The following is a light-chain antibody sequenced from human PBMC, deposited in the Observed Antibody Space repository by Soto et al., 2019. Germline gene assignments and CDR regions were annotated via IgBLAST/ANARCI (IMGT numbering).Light chain of an antibody. CDR2: SNS. Sequence: QSVLTQPPSASGTPRQRVTFSCSGSSSNIGGNTVSWFQHLPRTAPKLLIFSNSQRPSGVPDRFSGAKSGTSASLAISGLQSEDEANYYCATWDDGLSAYVFGTGTKVTVL. J-gene: IGLJ1*01. CDR3: ATWDDGLSAYV. CDR1: SSNIGGNT. V-gene: IGLV1-44*01.